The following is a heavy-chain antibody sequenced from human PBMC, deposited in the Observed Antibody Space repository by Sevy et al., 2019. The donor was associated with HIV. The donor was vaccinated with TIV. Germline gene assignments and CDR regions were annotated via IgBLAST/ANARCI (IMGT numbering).Heavy chain of an antibody. CDR1: GFTFSSYA. D-gene: IGHD6-6*01. CDR3: AKYYPLTTRPGYSYYYLDV. V-gene: IGHV3-23*01. CDR2: ISGSDGST. Sequence: GGSLRLSCAASGFTFSSYAMSWVRQAPGKGLEWVSGISGSDGSTYYADSMKGRFTISRDNSKNTLYLQRNSLRAEDTAVYYCAKYYPLTTRPGYSYYYLDVWGKGTTVTVSS. J-gene: IGHJ6*03.